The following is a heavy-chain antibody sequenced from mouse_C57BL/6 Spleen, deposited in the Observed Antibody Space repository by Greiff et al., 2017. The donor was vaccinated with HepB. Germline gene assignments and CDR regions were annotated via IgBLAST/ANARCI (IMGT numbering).Heavy chain of an antibody. CDR1: GYTFTSYG. CDR2: IYPRSGNT. D-gene: IGHD2-5*01. Sequence: QVQLQQSGAELARPGASVKLSCKASGYTFTSYGISWVKQRTGQGLEWIGEIYPRSGNTYYNEKFKGKATLTADKSSSTAYMELRSLTSEDSAVYFCSRWQEGGPHSNPFAYWGQGTLVTVSA. CDR3: SRWQEGGPHSNPFAY. V-gene: IGHV1-81*01. J-gene: IGHJ3*01.